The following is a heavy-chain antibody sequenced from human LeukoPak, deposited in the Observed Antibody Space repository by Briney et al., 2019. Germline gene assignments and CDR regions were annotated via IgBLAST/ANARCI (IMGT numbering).Heavy chain of an antibody. CDR3: ARGDGYNY. CDR2: IYHSGST. V-gene: IGHV4-38-2*02. J-gene: IGHJ4*02. D-gene: IGHD5-24*01. Sequence: SETLSHTCTVSGYSISSGYYWGWIRQPPGKGLEWIGNIYHSGSTYYNPSLKSRVTISVDTSKNQFSLKLSSVTAADTAVYCCARGDGYNYWGQGTLVTVSS. CDR1: GYSISSGYY.